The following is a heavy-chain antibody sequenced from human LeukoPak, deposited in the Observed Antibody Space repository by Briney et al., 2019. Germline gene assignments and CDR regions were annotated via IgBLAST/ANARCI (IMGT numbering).Heavy chain of an antibody. V-gene: IGHV3-23*01. CDR3: ARDWGGSYDFWSGYTTPVNWFDP. CDR2: ISGSGGST. Sequence: GGSLRLSCAASGFTFSSYAMSWVRQAPGKGLEWVSAISGSGGSTYYADSVKGRFTISRDNAKNSLYLQMNSLRAEDTAVYYCARDWGGSYDFWSGYTTPVNWFDPWGQGTLVTVSS. J-gene: IGHJ5*02. D-gene: IGHD3-3*01. CDR1: GFTFSSYA.